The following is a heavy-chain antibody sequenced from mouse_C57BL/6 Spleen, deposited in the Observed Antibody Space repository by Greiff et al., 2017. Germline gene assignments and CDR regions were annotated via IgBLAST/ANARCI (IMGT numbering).Heavy chain of an antibody. Sequence: EVQGVESGGGLVQPGGSLSLSCAASGFTFTDYYMSWVRQPPGKALEWLGFIRNKANGYTTEYSASVKGRFTISRDNSQSILYLQMNALRAEDSATYYCASYYGNLHYYAMDYWGQGTSVTVSS. D-gene: IGHD2-1*01. J-gene: IGHJ4*01. V-gene: IGHV7-3*01. CDR2: IRNKANGYTT. CDR3: ASYYGNLHYYAMDY. CDR1: GFTFTDYY.